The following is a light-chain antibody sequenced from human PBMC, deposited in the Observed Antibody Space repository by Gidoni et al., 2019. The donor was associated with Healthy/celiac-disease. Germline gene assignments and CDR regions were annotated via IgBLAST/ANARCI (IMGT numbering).Light chain of an antibody. CDR2: SNN. CDR3: AAWDDSLNGRGV. Sequence: QSLLTQPPSASGTPGHRVPLSCSGSSSNSGSNTVNWYQQLPGPAPKLLIYSNNQRPSGVPARFSGSKSGTSASLAISGLQSEDEADYYCAAWDDSLNGRGVFGGGTKLTVL. CDR1: SSNSGSNT. J-gene: IGLJ3*02. V-gene: IGLV1-44*01.